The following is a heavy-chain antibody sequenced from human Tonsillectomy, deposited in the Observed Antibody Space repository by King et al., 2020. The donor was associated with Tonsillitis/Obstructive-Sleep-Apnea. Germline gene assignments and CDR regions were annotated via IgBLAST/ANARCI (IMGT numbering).Heavy chain of an antibody. CDR3: ATDARYSSNWYAAFDI. J-gene: IGHJ3*02. V-gene: IGHV3-53*01. Sequence: VQLVESGGGLIQPGGSLRPSCAASGFIVSSNYVSWVRQAPGKGLDWVSVIYSGGSTYYGDSAEGRFTISRDNSKNTVYLQMNSLRAEDTAVYYCATDARYSSNWYAAFDIWGQGTMVTVSS. D-gene: IGHD6-13*01. CDR1: GFIVSSNY. CDR2: IYSGGST.